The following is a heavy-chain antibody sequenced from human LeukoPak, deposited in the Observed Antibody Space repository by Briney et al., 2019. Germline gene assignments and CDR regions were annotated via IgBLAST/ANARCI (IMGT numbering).Heavy chain of an antibody. V-gene: IGHV4-34*01. CDR2: INHSGST. J-gene: IGHJ5*02. D-gene: IGHD6-19*01. CDR1: GGSFSGYY. CDR3: ARGGSGWYRLPRNWFDP. Sequence: SETLSLTCAVYGGSFSGYYWSWIRQPPGKGLEWIGEINHSGSTNYNPSLKSRVTISVDTSKNQFSLKLSSVTAADTAVYYCARGGSGWYRLPRNWFDPWGQGTLVTVSS.